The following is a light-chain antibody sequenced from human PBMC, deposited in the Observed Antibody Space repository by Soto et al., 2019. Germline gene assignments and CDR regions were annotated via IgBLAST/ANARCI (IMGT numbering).Light chain of an antibody. CDR2: EVT. Sequence: QSALTQPASVSGSPGQSITISCTGTSSDVGGYNYVSWYQQHPGKAPKVMIYEVTNRPSGVSNRFSGSKSGNTASLTISGLQAEDEADYYCCSYTSSNTHVVFGGGTKLTVL. CDR3: CSYTSSNTHVV. V-gene: IGLV2-14*01. J-gene: IGLJ2*01. CDR1: SSDVGGYNY.